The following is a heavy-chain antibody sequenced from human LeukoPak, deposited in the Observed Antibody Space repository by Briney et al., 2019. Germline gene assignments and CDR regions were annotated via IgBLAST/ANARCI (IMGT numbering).Heavy chain of an antibody. Sequence: GGSLRLSCAASGFTFGNTWMTWVRQAPGKGLEWVGRIKGKTNSGATDYAAPVKGRFTISRGDSKNTLYLQMDSLTTEDTAVYYCSWSGFNWLASWGQGTLVTVSS. CDR1: GFTFGNTW. CDR3: SWSGFNWLAS. J-gene: IGHJ5*01. D-gene: IGHD3-3*01. CDR2: IKGKTNSGAT. V-gene: IGHV3-15*01.